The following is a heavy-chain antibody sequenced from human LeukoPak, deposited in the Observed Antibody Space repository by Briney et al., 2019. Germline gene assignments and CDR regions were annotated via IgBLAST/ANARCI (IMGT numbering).Heavy chain of an antibody. Sequence: PGGSLRLSCAASGFTFDDYAMHWVRQAPGKGLEWVSGISWNSGSIGYADSVKGRFTISRDNAKNSLYLQMNSLRAEDTALYYCAKAYSSSWDNCFDPWGQGTLVTVSS. V-gene: IGHV3-9*01. CDR2: ISWNSGSI. CDR3: AKAYSSSWDNCFDP. D-gene: IGHD6-13*01. J-gene: IGHJ5*02. CDR1: GFTFDDYA.